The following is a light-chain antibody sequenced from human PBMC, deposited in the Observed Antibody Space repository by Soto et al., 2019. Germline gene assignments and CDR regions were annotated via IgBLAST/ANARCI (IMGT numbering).Light chain of an antibody. Sequence: DIQMTQSPPTLSASAGDRVTITCRASESISSWLAWYQQKPGKAPKLLMYQASSLESGVPSRFSGSGSGTEFTLTISSLQPDDFATYYCQQYNSYSWTFGQGTKVEIK. V-gene: IGKV1-5*03. J-gene: IGKJ1*01. CDR2: QAS. CDR1: ESISSW. CDR3: QQYNSYSWT.